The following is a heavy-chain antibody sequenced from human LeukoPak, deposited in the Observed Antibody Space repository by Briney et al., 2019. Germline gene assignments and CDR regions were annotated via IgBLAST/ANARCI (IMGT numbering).Heavy chain of an antibody. CDR1: GGSISSYY. J-gene: IGHJ4*02. CDR3: AREGGDYYDSSGALDY. CDR2: IYYSGST. D-gene: IGHD3-22*01. V-gene: IGHV4-59*01. Sequence: SETLSLTCTVSGGSISSYYWSWIRQPPGKGLEWIGYIYYSGSTNYNPSLKSRVTISVDTSKNQFSLKLSSVTAADTAVYYCAREGGDYYDSSGALDYWGQGTLVTVSS.